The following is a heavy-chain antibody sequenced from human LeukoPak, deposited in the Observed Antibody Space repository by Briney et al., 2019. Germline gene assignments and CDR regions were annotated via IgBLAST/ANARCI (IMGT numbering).Heavy chain of an antibody. CDR2: ISSAGTT. CDR1: GFTVSSAY. CDR3: GRNLQAGKTYDGDY. J-gene: IGHJ4*02. D-gene: IGHD1-1*01. Sequence: GGSLRLSCAAPGFTVSSAYMSWGRQAPEKGLEWVSIISSAGTTYYADSVKGRFTISRDNSKTTVYLQVNSLRDEDTAVYYRGRNLQAGKTYDGDYWGQGTMVTVSS. V-gene: IGHV3-66*01.